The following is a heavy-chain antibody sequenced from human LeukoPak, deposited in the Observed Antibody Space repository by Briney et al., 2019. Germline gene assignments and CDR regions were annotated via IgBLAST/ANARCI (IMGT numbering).Heavy chain of an antibody. V-gene: IGHV1-69*13. J-gene: IGHJ3*02. Sequence: GASVKVSCKASGGTFSSYAISWVRRAPGQGLEWMGGIIPIFGTANYAQKFQGRVTITADESTSTAYMELSSLRSEDTAVYYCAGREEHGDYGDYRYGAFDIWGQGTMVTVSS. CDR1: GGTFSSYA. CDR3: AGREEHGDYGDYRYGAFDI. D-gene: IGHD4-17*01. CDR2: IIPIFGTA.